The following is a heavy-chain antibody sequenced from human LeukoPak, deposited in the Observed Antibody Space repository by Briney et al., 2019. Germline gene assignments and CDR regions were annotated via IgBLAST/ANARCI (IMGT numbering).Heavy chain of an antibody. CDR3: ARQWLVSPLFDY. D-gene: IGHD6-19*01. CDR2: INHSGST. CDR1: GGSLSGYY. Sequence: SETLSLTCAVYGGSLSGYYWSWIRQPPGKGLEWIGEINHSGSTNYNPSLKSRVTISVDTSKNQLSLKLSSMTAADTAVYYCARQWLVSPLFDYRGQGTLVTVSS. V-gene: IGHV4-34*01. J-gene: IGHJ4*02.